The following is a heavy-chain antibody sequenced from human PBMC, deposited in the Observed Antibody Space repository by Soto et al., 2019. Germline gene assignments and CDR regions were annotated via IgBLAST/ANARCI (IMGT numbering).Heavy chain of an antibody. CDR2: VNPIVSMS. CDR3: ASSYGSGYRAFDY. D-gene: IGHD3-10*01. CDR1: GDTFNFYS. Sequence: QVQLVQSGTEVKRPGSSVKFSSKASGDTFNFYSINWVRQAPGLGLEWMGRVNPIVSMSNYAQKFQGRVTMTADKSTSTACMELSSLRSEDTAIYYCASSYGSGYRAFDYWGQGALVTVSS. J-gene: IGHJ4*02. V-gene: IGHV1-69*02.